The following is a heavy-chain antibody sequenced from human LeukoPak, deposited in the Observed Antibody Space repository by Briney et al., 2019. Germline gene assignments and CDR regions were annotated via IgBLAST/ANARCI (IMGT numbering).Heavy chain of an antibody. J-gene: IGHJ5*02. CDR1: GFTFSSYW. CDR3: ARDSSPSGNGSDWFDP. CDR2: IKQDGSEK. D-gene: IGHD3-10*01. Sequence: PGGSLRLSCAASGFTFSSYWMSWVRQAPGKGLEWVANIKQDGSEKYYVDSVKGRFTISRDNAKNSLYLQMNSLRAEDTAVYYCARDSSPSGNGSDWFDPWGQGTLVTVSS. V-gene: IGHV3-7*01.